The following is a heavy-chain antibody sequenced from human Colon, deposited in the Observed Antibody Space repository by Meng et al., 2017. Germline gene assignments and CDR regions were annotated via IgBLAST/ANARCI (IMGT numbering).Heavy chain of an antibody. Sequence: QVALTEAGRGLLKPSGPPSLPCRVYGGAVSGYYWSWIRQPPGKGLEWIGEINHSGSTNYNPSLKSRVTISVDTSKNQFSLKLSSVTAADTAVYYCARSLGYYDYVWGSYPPGYWGQGTLVTVSS. J-gene: IGHJ4*02. CDR3: ARSLGYYDYVWGSYPPGY. V-gene: IGHV4-34*01. CDR2: INHSGST. CDR1: GGAVSGYY. D-gene: IGHD3-16*01.